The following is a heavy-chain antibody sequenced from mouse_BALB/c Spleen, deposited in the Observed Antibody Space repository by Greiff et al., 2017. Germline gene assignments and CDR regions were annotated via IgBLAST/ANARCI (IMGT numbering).Heavy chain of an antibody. J-gene: IGHJ4*01. CDR3: ARALGLYAMDY. Sequence: EVQLQESGGGLVKPGGSLKLSCAASGFTFSDYYMYWVRQTPEKRLEWVATISDGGSYTYYPDSVKGRFTISRDNAKNNLYLQMSSLKSEDSAMYYCARALGLYAMDYWGQGTSVAVSS. V-gene: IGHV5-4*02. CDR2: ISDGGSYT. CDR1: GFTFSDYY. D-gene: IGHD4-1*01.